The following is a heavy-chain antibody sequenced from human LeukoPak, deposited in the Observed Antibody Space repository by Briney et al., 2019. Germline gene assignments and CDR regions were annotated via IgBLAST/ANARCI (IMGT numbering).Heavy chain of an antibody. CDR1: GFTFDDYA. CDR3: ASGKYCTSSSCY. CDR2: ISWNSGSI. Sequence: GGSLRLSCAASGFTFDDYAMHWVRQAPGKGLGWVSGISWNSGSIGYADSVKGRFTISRDNAKNTLYLQMNSLGAEDTAVYYCASGKYCTSSSCYWSQGTLVTVSS. J-gene: IGHJ4*02. D-gene: IGHD2-2*01. V-gene: IGHV3-9*01.